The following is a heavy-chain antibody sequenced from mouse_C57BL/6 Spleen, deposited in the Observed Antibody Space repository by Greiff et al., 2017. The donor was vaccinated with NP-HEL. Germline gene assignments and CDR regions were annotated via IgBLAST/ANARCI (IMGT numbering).Heavy chain of an antibody. V-gene: IGHV3-6*01. CDR1: GYSITSGYY. CDR3: ARYGIYSNYGGYWYFDV. CDR2: ISYDGSN. J-gene: IGHJ1*03. Sequence: VQLQESGPGLVKPSQSLSLTCSVTGYSITSGYYWNWIRQFPGNKLEWMGYISYDGSNNYNPSLKNRISITRDTSKNQFFLKLNSVTTEDTATYYVARYGIYSNYGGYWYFDVWGTGTTVTVSS. D-gene: IGHD2-5*01.